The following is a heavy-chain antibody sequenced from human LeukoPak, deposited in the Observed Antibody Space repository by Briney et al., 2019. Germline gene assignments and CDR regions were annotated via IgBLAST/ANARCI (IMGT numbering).Heavy chain of an antibody. CDR2: IGRAGDT. J-gene: IGHJ6*02. CDR3: VRDPSGHGMDV. Sequence: GGSLRLSCAVSGFAFSSHDMHWVRQVTGKGLEWVSAIGRAGDTHYAGSVKGRFTISRDNAKNSLYLQMNSLRAGDTAVYYCVRDPSGHGMDVWGQGTTVTVSS. CDR1: GFAFSSHD. D-gene: IGHD5-12*01. V-gene: IGHV3-13*04.